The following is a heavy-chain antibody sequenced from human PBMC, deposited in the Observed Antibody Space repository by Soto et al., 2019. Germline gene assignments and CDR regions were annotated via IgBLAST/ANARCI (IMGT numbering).Heavy chain of an antibody. CDR2: IFPDSGNT. CDR1: GYTFINYV. J-gene: IGHJ4*02. Sequence: QVQLVQSGAEEKNPGASMKVSCKASGYTFINYVIHWVRQAPGQRLEWMGWIFPDSGNTKASQKFQGRVTITRDILVSTAYMDLTRLRSEDTAVYCFARGVGRAGSLLDLDYWGQGTLVSVPS. D-gene: IGHD3-3*01. V-gene: IGHV1-3*05. CDR3: ARGVGRAGSLLDLDY.